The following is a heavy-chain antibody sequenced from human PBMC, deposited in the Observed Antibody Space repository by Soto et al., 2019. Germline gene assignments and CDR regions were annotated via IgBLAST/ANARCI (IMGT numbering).Heavy chain of an antibody. J-gene: IGHJ3*02. CDR3: AKDLKYYYDSSGYYSAPDAFDI. CDR2: ISYDGSNK. D-gene: IGHD3-22*01. V-gene: IGHV3-30*18. Sequence: KGLEWVAVISYDGSNKYYADSVKGRFTISRDNSKNTLYLQMNSLRAEDTAVYYCAKDLKYYYDSSGYYSAPDAFDIWGQGTMVT.